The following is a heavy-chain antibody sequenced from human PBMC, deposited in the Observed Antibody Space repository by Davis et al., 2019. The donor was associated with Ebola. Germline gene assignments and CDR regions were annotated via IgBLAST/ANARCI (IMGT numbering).Heavy chain of an antibody. CDR1: GGSISSYY. D-gene: IGHD3-3*01. V-gene: IGHV4-59*08. J-gene: IGHJ5*02. CDR3: ARQDYDFWSGYLQYNWFDP. Sequence: SETLSLTCTVSGGSISSYYWSWIRQPPGKGLEWVGYISYSGSTNYNPSLKSRVTISVDTSKNQFSLKLSSVTAADTAVYYCARQDYDFWSGYLQYNWFDPWGQGTLVTVSS. CDR2: ISYSGST.